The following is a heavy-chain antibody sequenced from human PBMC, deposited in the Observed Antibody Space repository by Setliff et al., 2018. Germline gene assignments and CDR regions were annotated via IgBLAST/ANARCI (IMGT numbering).Heavy chain of an antibody. CDR3: ARRLVGATTPFGY. V-gene: IGHV3-48*04. CDR1: GFTFSSYW. J-gene: IGHJ4*02. D-gene: IGHD1-26*01. Sequence: GGSLRLSCAASGFTFSSYWMNWVRQAPGKGLEWVSFISSRGSTIYYADSVKGRFTISRDNAKNSLYLQMNSLRAEDTAVYYCARRLVGATTPFGYWGQGTLVTVSS. CDR2: ISSRGSTI.